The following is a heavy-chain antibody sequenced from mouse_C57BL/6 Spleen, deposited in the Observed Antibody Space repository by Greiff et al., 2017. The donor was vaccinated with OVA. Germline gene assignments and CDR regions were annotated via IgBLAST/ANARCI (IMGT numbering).Heavy chain of an antibody. CDR1: GYSITSGYY. CDR2: ISYDGSN. V-gene: IGHV3-6*01. Sequence: EVQLQESGPGLVKPSQSLSLTCSVTGYSITSGYYWNWIRQFPGNKLEWMGYISYDGSNNYNPTLKNRISITRDTSKNQFFLKLNSVTTEDTATYYCAREGVGATDFDYWGQGTTLTVSS. D-gene: IGHD1-1*01. CDR3: AREGVGATDFDY. J-gene: IGHJ2*01.